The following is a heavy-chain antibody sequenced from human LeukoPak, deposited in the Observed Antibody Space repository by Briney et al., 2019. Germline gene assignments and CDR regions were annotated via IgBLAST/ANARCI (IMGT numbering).Heavy chain of an antibody. D-gene: IGHD1-26*01. CDR2: ISGSGGST. Sequence: GGSLRLSCAASGFTFSSYAMSWVRQAPGKGLEWVSAISGSGGSTYYADSVKGRFTISRDNSKNTLYLQMNSLRAEDTAVYYCARVSIGWELPYYFDYWGQGTLVTVSS. V-gene: IGHV3-23*01. CDR3: ARVSIGWELPYYFDY. J-gene: IGHJ4*02. CDR1: GFTFSSYA.